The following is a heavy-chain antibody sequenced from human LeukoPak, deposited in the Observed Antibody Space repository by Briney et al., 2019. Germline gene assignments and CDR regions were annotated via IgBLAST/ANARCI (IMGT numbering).Heavy chain of an antibody. V-gene: IGHV3-23*01. CDR1: RFTFSTYG. Sequence: GGSLRLSCAASRFTFSTYGVYWVRQAPGKGLEWVSSNSGGSSYYADPVKGRFSISRDNSKNTLYLQMNSLRAEDTAVYYCAKDLGSSGWYIDYWGQGTLVTVSS. D-gene: IGHD6-19*01. CDR2: NSGGSS. J-gene: IGHJ4*02. CDR3: AKDLGSSGWYIDY.